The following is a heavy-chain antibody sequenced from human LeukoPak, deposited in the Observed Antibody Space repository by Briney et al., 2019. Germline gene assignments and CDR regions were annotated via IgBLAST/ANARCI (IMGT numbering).Heavy chain of an antibody. CDR3: AKAPPPSPFAGVIQEAYYFDY. V-gene: IGHV3-30*18. CDR2: ISSDGNNQ. J-gene: IGHJ4*02. Sequence: TGGSLRLSCAASGFTFSSYGMHWVRQAPGKGLEWVAVISSDGNNQYYADSVKGRFTISRDNSKNTLYLQMNSLRAEDTAVYYCAKAPPPSPFAGVIQEAYYFDYSGQGTLVTISS. D-gene: IGHD3-16*02. CDR1: GFTFSSYG.